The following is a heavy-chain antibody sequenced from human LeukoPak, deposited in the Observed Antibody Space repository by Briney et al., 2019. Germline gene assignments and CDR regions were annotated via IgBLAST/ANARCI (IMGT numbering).Heavy chain of an antibody. CDR3: ARDGGTVNFDY. V-gene: IGHV3-33*01. CDR2: IWYDGGDK. CDR1: GFIFSIYG. D-gene: IGHD4-17*01. Sequence: GRSLRLSCAASGFIFSIYGMHWVRQAPGKGLEWVAVIWYDGGDKYYAESVKGRFTISRDNSNNMLYLQMTSLRAEDTAVYYCARDGGTVNFDYWGQGTLVTVSS. J-gene: IGHJ4*02.